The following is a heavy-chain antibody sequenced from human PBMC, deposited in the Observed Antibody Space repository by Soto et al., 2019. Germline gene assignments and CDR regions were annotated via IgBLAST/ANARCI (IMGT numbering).Heavy chain of an antibody. CDR1: GGSISSSSYY. J-gene: IGHJ6*03. D-gene: IGHD5-12*01. CDR2: FYYSGGT. CDR3: ARISVASRYMDV. V-gene: IGHV4-39*01. Sequence: QLQLEESGPGLVKPSETLSLTCTVSGGSISSSSYYWGWIRQSPGKGLEWIGSFYYSGGTYYSPSLESRVTISGDTSKKQISLRLSSVTATDTAVYYCARISVASRYMDVWGKGATVTVSS.